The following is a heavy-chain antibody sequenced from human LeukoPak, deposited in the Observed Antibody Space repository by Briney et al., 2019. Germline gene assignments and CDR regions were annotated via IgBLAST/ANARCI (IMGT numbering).Heavy chain of an antibody. Sequence: SETLSLTCAVSDYSINSCHYWGWIRQPPGKGVEWIGIIYHSGRTYYNPSLKSRVTTSRDTSKNQFSLKLTSVTAADTAVYYCARHASPDIVIVPAATFDYWGQGTLVTVSS. CDR2: IYHSGRT. V-gene: IGHV4-38-2*01. D-gene: IGHD2-2*01. CDR1: DYSINSCHY. J-gene: IGHJ4*02. CDR3: ARHASPDIVIVPAATFDY.